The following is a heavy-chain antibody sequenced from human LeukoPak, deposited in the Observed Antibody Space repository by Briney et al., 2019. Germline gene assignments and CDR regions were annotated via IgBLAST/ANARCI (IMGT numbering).Heavy chain of an antibody. D-gene: IGHD1-1*01. CDR3: ATNCDF. V-gene: IGHV3-48*01. Sequence: SVRGRFTISRDNGRNSLYLQMNSLRVEDTAVYYCATNCDFWGQGTMVTVSS. J-gene: IGHJ3*01.